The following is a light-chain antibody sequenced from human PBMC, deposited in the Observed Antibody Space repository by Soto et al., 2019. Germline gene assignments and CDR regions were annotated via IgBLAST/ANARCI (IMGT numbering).Light chain of an antibody. CDR1: SGSIASNY. V-gene: IGLV6-57*03. J-gene: IGLJ3*02. CDR2: DDD. CDR3: ESFDNNTWV. Sequence: NFMLTQPHSVSESPGKTVTMSCTRSSGSIASNYVQWFQLRPGSAPVTVISDDDQRPSGVPGRFSGSIDRSSNSAFLTISELKTEDEADYFCESFDNNTWVFGGGPKLTVL.